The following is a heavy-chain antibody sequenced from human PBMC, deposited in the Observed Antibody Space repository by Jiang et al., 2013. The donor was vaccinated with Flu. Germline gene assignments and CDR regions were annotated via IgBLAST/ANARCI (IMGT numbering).Heavy chain of an antibody. CDR2: INPSGGST. CDR3: ARDHVLLWFGELKNYYYGMDV. CDR1: GYTFTSYY. V-gene: IGHV1-46*01. J-gene: IGHJ6*02. D-gene: IGHD3-10*01. Sequence: SGAEVKKPGASVKVSCKASGYTFTSYYMHWVRQTPGQGLEWMGIINPSGGSTSYAQKFQGRVTMTRDTSTSTVYMELSSLRSEDTAVYYCARDHVLLWFGELKNYYYGMDVWGQGTTVTVSS.